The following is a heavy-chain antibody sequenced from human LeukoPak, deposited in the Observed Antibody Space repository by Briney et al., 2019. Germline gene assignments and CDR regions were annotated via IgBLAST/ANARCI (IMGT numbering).Heavy chain of an antibody. D-gene: IGHD4-11*01. CDR3: ARYEYSNCYWLDP. V-gene: IGHV4-39*01. Sequence: SETLSLTCSVSGGSISSRTYYWGWIRQPPGKGLEWIGSIYYSGSTYYSPSLKSRVTISVDTSKNQFSLNLTSMTAADTAVYYCARYEYSNCYWLDPWGQGTLVTVSS. CDR1: GGSISSRTYY. J-gene: IGHJ5*02. CDR2: IYYSGST.